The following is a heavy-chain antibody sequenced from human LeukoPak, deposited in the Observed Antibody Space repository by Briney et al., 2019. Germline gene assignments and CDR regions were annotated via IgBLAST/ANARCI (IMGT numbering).Heavy chain of an antibody. D-gene: IGHD1-1*01. CDR3: ASGGGWNDKFNY. CDR2: INTYNGNT. Sequence: GASVKVSCKASGYTFTSYGISWVRQAPGQGPEWMGWINTYNGNTNYAQNHQGRVTMTTDTSTSTAYMELTNLRSDDTAVYYCASGGGWNDKFNYWGQGTLVTVSS. J-gene: IGHJ4*02. CDR1: GYTFTSYG. V-gene: IGHV1-18*04.